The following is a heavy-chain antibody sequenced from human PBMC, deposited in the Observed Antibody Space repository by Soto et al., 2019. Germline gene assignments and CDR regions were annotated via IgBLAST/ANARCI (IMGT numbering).Heavy chain of an antibody. Sequence: ASVKVSCKASGYTFIGYYMHWVRQAPGQGLEWMGWINPNSGGTNYAQKFQGRVTMTRDTSISTAYMELSRLRSDDTAVYYCARGDLIAAHPRCFDPWGQGTLVTVSS. CDR1: GYTFIGYY. D-gene: IGHD6-6*01. J-gene: IGHJ5*02. CDR3: ARGDLIAAHPRCFDP. V-gene: IGHV1-2*02. CDR2: INPNSGGT.